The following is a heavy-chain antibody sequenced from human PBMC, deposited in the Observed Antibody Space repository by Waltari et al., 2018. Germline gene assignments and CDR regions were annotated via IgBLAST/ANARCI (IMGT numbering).Heavy chain of an antibody. V-gene: IGHV3-53*01. D-gene: IGHD1-26*01. CDR3: ARDPSGSYPGDY. J-gene: IGHJ4*02. CDR2: IYRGGRT. Sequence: EVQLVESGGGLIKPGGSLRLSCAASGFTVSTNYMTWVRQAPGKGLWWLSVIYRGGRTYYADSVKGRFTISRDNSKNTLYLQMNSLRAEDTAVYYCARDPSGSYPGDYWGQGTLVTVSS. CDR1: GFTVSTNY.